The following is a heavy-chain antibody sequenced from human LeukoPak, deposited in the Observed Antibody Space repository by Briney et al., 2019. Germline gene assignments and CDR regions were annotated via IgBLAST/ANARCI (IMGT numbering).Heavy chain of an antibody. CDR3: ARVRVDYSTYNWFDP. V-gene: IGHV3-21*01. Sequence: GGSLRLSCAASGFTFSTYSMNWVRQAPGKGLEWVSSISSSSTYIYYADSVKGRFTISRDNAKNSLYLQMNSLRVEDTAMYYCARVRVDYSTYNWFDPWGQGTLVTVSS. CDR2: ISSSSTYI. D-gene: IGHD4-11*01. CDR1: GFTFSTYS. J-gene: IGHJ5*02.